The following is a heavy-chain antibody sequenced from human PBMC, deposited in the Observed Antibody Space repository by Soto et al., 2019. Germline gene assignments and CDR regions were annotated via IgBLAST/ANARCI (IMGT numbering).Heavy chain of an antibody. V-gene: IGHV3-33*01. J-gene: IGHJ3*02. CDR2: IGYDGSNK. CDR3: ARDTRDLSSVWRQFDAFDM. CDR1: GFTFSSYG. D-gene: IGHD3-16*02. Sequence: QVQLVESGGGVVQPGRSLRLSCAASGFTFSSYGMHWVRQAPGKGLEWVAVIGYDGSNKYYADSVKGRFTISRDNSKNSLYLQMNSLRAEDTAVYYCARDTRDLSSVWRQFDAFDMWGQGTMVTVSS.